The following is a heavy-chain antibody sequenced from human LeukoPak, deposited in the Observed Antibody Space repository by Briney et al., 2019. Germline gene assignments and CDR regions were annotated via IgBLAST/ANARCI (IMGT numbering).Heavy chain of an antibody. D-gene: IGHD6-13*01. V-gene: IGHV3-53*05. CDR2: IYSGGST. CDR3: ARGGNSSWGGFDY. CDR1: GFTVSSNY. J-gene: IGHJ4*02. Sequence: PGGSLRLSCAASGFTVSSNYMSWVRQAPGKGLEWVSVIYSGGSTYYADSVKGRFTISRDNSKNTLYLQMNSLRAEDTAVYYCARGGNSSWGGFDYWGQGTLVTVSS.